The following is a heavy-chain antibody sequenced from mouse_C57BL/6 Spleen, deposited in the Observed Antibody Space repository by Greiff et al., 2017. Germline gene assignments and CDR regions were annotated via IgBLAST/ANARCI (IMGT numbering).Heavy chain of an antibody. CDR3: SRRGTGPWFAY. D-gene: IGHD4-1*01. J-gene: IGHJ3*01. Sequence: VQLQQPGAELVRPGSSVKLSCKASGYTFTSYWMHWVKQTPIHGLEWIGNIDPSDSDTHYKQKFKNKATMTVDKPYHTAYMQLSSLTSEDSAVYYFSRRGTGPWFAYWGQGTLVTVSA. V-gene: IGHV1-52*01. CDR1: GYTFTSYW. CDR2: IDPSDSDT.